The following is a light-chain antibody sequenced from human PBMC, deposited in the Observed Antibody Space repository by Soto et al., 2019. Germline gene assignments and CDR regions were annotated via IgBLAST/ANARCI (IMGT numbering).Light chain of an antibody. V-gene: IGLV1-47*02. J-gene: IGLJ3*02. CDR3: AAWDDILRGV. Sequence: QLVLTQPPSASGTPGQKVTISCSGSNSNIGRNYVSWYQHLPGTAPKLLIYSNNQRPSGVPDRFSGSKSGTSASLAISELRSEDEADYFCAAWDDILRGVFGGGTQLTVL. CDR2: SNN. CDR1: NSNIGRNY.